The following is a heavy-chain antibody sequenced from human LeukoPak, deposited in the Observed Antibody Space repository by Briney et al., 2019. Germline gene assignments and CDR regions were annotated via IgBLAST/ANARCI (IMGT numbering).Heavy chain of an antibody. CDR1: GFTFSSYW. V-gene: IGHV3-7*01. J-gene: IGHJ4*02. CDR3: ARGSYYDSSGSFYFDY. CDR2: MKQDGTEK. Sequence: GGSLRLSCAASGFTFSSYWMSWVRQAPGKGLEWVANMKQDGTEKYYVDSVKGRFTISRVNAKNSVYLQMNYLRAEDTAVYYCARGSYYDSSGSFYFDYWGQGTLVTVSS. D-gene: IGHD3-22*01.